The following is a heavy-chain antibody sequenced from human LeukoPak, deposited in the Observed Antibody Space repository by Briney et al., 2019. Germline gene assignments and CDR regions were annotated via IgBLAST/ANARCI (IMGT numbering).Heavy chain of an antibody. CDR3: ARDDLASIVVVPAAMGY. CDR1: GFTFSSYS. CDR2: ISSSSSTI. Sequence: GGSLRLSCAASGFTFSSYSMNWVRQAPGKGLEWVSYISSSSSTIYYADSVKGRFTISRDNAKNSLYLQMNSLRAEDTAVYYCARDDLASIVVVPAAMGYRGQGTLVTVSS. D-gene: IGHD2-2*01. V-gene: IGHV3-48*01. J-gene: IGHJ4*02.